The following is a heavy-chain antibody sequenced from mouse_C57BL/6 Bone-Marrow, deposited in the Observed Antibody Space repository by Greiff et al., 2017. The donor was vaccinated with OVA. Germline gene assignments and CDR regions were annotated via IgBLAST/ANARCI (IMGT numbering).Heavy chain of an antibody. V-gene: IGHV5-9*01. CDR1: GFTFSSYT. J-gene: IGHJ2*01. CDR3: ARQGGYDAGDY. CDR2: ISGGGGNT. D-gene: IGHD2-2*01. Sequence: EVMLVESGGGLVKPGGSLKLSCAASGFTFSSYTMSWVRQTPEKRLEWVATISGGGGNTYYPDSVKGRFTISRDNAKNTLYLQMSSLRTEDTALYYCARQGGYDAGDYWGQGTTLTVSS.